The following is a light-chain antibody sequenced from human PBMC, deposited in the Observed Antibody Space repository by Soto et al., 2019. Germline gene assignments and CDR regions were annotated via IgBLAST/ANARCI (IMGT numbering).Light chain of an antibody. CDR2: WAS. Sequence: DIVMTQSPDSLAVSLGERATINCKSSQSVLFSSNNKNYLAWYQQKPGQPPKLLIYWASTRESGVPDRFSGSGSGTDFTLTISSLQAEDVAVYYCQQYYGTRGTFGKGTKVDIK. V-gene: IGKV4-1*01. J-gene: IGKJ1*01. CDR1: QSVLFSSNNKNY. CDR3: QQYYGTRGT.